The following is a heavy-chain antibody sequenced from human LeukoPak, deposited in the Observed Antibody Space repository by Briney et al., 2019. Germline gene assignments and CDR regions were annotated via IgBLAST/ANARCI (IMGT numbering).Heavy chain of an antibody. Sequence: PSETLSLTCTVSGGSISSYYWNWIRQPPGKGLEWIGYIYYSGSTNYNPSLKSRITIPVDTSKNQFSLKLSSVTAADTAVYYCARGPYGSDYWGRGTLVTVSS. D-gene: IGHD3-10*01. V-gene: IGHV4-59*01. J-gene: IGHJ4*02. CDR1: GGSISSYY. CDR3: ARGPYGSDY. CDR2: IYYSGST.